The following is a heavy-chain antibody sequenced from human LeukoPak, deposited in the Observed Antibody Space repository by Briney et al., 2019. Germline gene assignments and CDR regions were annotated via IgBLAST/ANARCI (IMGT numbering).Heavy chain of an antibody. CDR2: INHSGST. V-gene: IGHV4-34*01. CDR3: ARSITQGLRFCD. CDR1: GGSFSGYY. D-gene: IGHD5-12*01. Sequence: SETLSLTCAVYGGSFSGYYWSWIRQPPGKGLEWIGEINHSGSTNYNPSLKSRVTISVDTSKNQFSLKLSSVTAADTAVYYCARSITQGLRFCDWGQGTLVTVSS. J-gene: IGHJ4*02.